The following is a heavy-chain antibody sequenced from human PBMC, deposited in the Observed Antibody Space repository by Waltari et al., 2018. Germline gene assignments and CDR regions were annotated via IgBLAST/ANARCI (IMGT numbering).Heavy chain of an antibody. D-gene: IGHD3-16*01. Sequence: QVQLQESGPGLVKPSETLSLTCTVSGGSISSYYWSWIWQPPGKGLEWIGYIYYSGSTNYNPSLKSRVTISVDTSKNQFSLKLSSVTAADTAVYYCARSPFWGGDNWFDPWGQGTLVTVSS. CDR1: GGSISSYY. CDR3: ARSPFWGGDNWFDP. V-gene: IGHV4-59*01. J-gene: IGHJ5*02. CDR2: IYYSGST.